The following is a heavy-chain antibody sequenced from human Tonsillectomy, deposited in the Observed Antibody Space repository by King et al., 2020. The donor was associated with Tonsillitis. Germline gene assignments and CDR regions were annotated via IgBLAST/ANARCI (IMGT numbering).Heavy chain of an antibody. CDR1: GFTFSSYA. CDR3: AKDYYDSSGWEFDAFDI. D-gene: IGHD3-22*01. Sequence: VQLVESGGGLVQPGGSLRLSCAASGFTFSSYAMSWVRQATGKGLEWVSAISGSGGSTYYADSVKGRFTISRDNSKNTLYLQMNSLRAEDTAVYYCAKDYYDSSGWEFDAFDIWGQGTMVTVSS. CDR2: ISGSGGST. V-gene: IGHV3-23*04. J-gene: IGHJ3*02.